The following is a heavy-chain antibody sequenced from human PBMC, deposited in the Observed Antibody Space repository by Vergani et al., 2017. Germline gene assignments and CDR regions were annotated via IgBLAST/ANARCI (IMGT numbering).Heavy chain of an antibody. CDR3: AREYDFWSDNYGMDV. Sequence: QVQLVQSGAEVKKPGSSVKVSCKASGGTFSSYTISWVRQAPGQGLEWMGRIIPILGIANYAQKFQGRVTLTADKSTSTAYMELSSLRSDDTAVYYCAREYDFWSDNYGMDVWGQGTTVTVSS. CDR1: GGTFSSYT. D-gene: IGHD3-3*01. V-gene: IGHV1-69*08. CDR2: IIPILGIA. J-gene: IGHJ6*02.